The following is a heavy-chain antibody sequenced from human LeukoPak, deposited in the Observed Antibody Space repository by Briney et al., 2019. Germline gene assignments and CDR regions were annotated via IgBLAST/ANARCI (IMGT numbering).Heavy chain of an antibody. CDR3: ARDRGDYGGPDY. Sequence: SATLSLTCTVSGGSISSSAYYWSWIRQPAGKGLEWIGRIYTSGNTNYNPSLKSRVTMSVDTSKNQFSLKLSSVTAADTAVYYCARDRGDYGGPDYWGQGTLVTVSS. D-gene: IGHD4-23*01. J-gene: IGHJ4*02. CDR1: GGSISSSAYY. V-gene: IGHV4-61*02. CDR2: IYTSGNT.